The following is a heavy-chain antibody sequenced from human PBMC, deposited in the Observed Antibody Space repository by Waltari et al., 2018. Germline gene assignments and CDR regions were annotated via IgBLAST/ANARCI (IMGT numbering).Heavy chain of an antibody. CDR2: VSHSGRDT. CDR1: GLSFSPYA. V-gene: IGHV3-23*01. J-gene: IGHJ4*02. CDR3: ARDMGIYTNYAAY. D-gene: IGHD4-4*01. Sequence: EVQLLESGGGLVQPGGSMMLSCVASGLSFSPYAMNWVRQVPGTGPEWVSTVSHSGRDTFYADSVKGRFTISRDNAKNSLYLQMNSLRVEDTAYYYCARDMGIYTNYAAYWGQGTLVTVSS.